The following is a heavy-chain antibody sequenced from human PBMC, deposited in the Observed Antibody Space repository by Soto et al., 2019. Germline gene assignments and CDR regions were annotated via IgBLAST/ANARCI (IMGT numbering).Heavy chain of an antibody. J-gene: IGHJ3*02. Sequence: PGGSLRHSCAASGFNFSSYGMNWVPQDPGKGLEWVSSISSSSSYIYYADSVKGRFTISRDNAKNSLYLQMNSLRAEDTAVYYCARESPSSAFDIWGQGTMVTVSS. CDR2: ISSSSSYI. V-gene: IGHV3-21*01. CDR1: GFNFSSYG. CDR3: ARESPSSAFDI.